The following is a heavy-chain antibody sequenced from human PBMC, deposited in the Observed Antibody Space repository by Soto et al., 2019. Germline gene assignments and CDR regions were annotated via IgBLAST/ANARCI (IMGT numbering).Heavy chain of an antibody. Sequence: LSLTCTVSGGSISSYYWSWIRQPPGKGLEWIGYIYYSGSTYYNPSLKSRVTISVDTSKNQFSLKLSSVTAADTAVYYCARDDCSSTSCSTGYYYGMDVWGQGATVTVSS. V-gene: IGHV4-59*12. CDR1: GGSISSYY. CDR3: ARDDCSSTSCSTGYYYGMDV. D-gene: IGHD2-2*01. J-gene: IGHJ6*02. CDR2: IYYSGST.